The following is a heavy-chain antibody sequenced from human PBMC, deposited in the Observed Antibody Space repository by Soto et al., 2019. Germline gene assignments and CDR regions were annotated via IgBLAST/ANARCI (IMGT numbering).Heavy chain of an antibody. D-gene: IGHD3-3*01. CDR3: ASLYYDFWSGYYSYYGMDV. J-gene: IGHJ6*02. CDR2: INHSGST. V-gene: IGHV4-34*01. CDR1: GGSFSGYY. Sequence: PSETLSLTCAVYGGSFSGYYWSWIRQPPGKGLEWIGEINHSGSTNYNPSLKSRVTISVDTSKNQFSLKLSSVTAAGTAVYYCASLYYDFWSGYYSYYGMDVWGQGTMVTVSS.